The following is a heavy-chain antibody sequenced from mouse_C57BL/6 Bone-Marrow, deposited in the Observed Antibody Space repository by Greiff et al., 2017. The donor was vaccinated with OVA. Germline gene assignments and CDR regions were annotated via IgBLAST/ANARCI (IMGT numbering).Heavy chain of an antibody. CDR2: IRSKSSNYAT. D-gene: IGHD1-1*02. Sequence: EVKLVESGGGLVQPKGSLKLSCAASGFTFNTYAMHWVRQAPGKGLEWVARIRSKSSNYATYYADSVKDRFTISRNDSQSMLYLQMNNLKTEDTAVNDCVGGGYGPWYFDVGGTGTTVTVSS. J-gene: IGHJ1*03. V-gene: IGHV10-3*01. CDR1: GFTFNTYA. CDR3: VGGGYGPWYFDV.